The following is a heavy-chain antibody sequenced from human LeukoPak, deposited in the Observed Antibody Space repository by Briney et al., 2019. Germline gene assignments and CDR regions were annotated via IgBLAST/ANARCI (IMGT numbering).Heavy chain of an antibody. Sequence: GGSLRLSCAASGFTVSSNYMSWVRQAPGKGLEWVSVIYSDASTYYADSVKGRFTISRDNSKKTLYLQMNSLRAEDTAVYYCAKGASYYYGSGSKGSLDYWGQGTLVTVSS. D-gene: IGHD3-10*01. CDR2: IYSDAST. J-gene: IGHJ4*02. CDR3: AKGASYYYGSGSKGSLDY. V-gene: IGHV3-53*05. CDR1: GFTVSSNY.